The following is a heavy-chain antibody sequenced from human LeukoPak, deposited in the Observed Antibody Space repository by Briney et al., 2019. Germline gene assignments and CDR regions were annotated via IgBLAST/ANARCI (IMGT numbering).Heavy chain of an antibody. CDR3: ARGGWSAFDI. V-gene: IGHV4-39*07. D-gene: IGHD3-10*01. CDR1: GGSISSNSDY. J-gene: IGHJ3*02. CDR2: IYHSGST. Sequence: PSETLSLTCTVSGGSISSNSDYWGWIRQPPGKGLEWIGTIYHSGSTYYKPSLKSRVTISVDTSKNQFSMKLRSVTAADTAVYYCARGGWSAFDIWGQGTMVTVSS.